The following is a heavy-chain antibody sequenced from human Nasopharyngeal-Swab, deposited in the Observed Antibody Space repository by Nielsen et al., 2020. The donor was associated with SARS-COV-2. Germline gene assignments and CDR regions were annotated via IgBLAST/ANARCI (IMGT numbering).Heavy chain of an antibody. CDR2: ISAYNGNT. CDR3: ARDAEVGAKGGGDY. J-gene: IGHJ4*02. D-gene: IGHD1-26*01. Sequence: ASVKVSCKASGYTFTNYGISWVRQAPGQGLEWMGWISAYNGNTNYAQKIQGRVTMTTDTSTSTAYMELRSLRSDDTAVYYCARDAEVGAKGGGDYWGQGTLVTVSS. V-gene: IGHV1-18*01. CDR1: GYTFTNYG.